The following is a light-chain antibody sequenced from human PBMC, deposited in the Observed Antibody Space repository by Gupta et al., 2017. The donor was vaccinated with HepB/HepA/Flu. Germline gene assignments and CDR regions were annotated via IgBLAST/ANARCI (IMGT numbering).Light chain of an antibody. CDR3: QQSDSTPRT. V-gene: IGKV1-39*01. Sequence: DIQMTQSPSSLSASVGDRVTITCRASQSISSYLNWYQQKPGKAPKLLIYAASSLQSGVPSRFSGSESGTDFTLTISRLQPEDFATYYCQQSDSTPRTFGHGTKVDIK. CDR1: QSISSY. CDR2: AAS. J-gene: IGKJ3*01.